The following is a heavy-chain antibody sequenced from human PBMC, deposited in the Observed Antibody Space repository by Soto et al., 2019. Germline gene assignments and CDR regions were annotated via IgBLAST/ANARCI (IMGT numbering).Heavy chain of an antibody. D-gene: IGHD1-26*01. Sequence: PSETLSLTCTFSGGSISSGGYYLSWIRQHPGKGLEWIGYIYYSGSTYYNPSLKSRVTISVDTSKNQFSLKLSSVTAADTAVYYCARDLIAGPYFDYWGQGTLVTVSS. CDR3: ARDLIAGPYFDY. CDR1: GGSISSGGYY. CDR2: IYYSGST. V-gene: IGHV4-31*03. J-gene: IGHJ4*02.